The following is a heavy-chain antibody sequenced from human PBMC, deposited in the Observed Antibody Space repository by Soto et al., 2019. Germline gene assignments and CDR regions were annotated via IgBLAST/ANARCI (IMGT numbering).Heavy chain of an antibody. CDR3: ARGPAQFDP. CDR2: INPMLGVA. V-gene: IGHV1-69*10. Sequence: SVKVSCKASGGCFSSLVISWLRQAPGQGPEWMGGINPMLGVANFAQKFQDRVTITADESTTTAYMELSSLRSEDTAVYYCARGPAQFDPWGQGTPGTVS. J-gene: IGHJ5*02. D-gene: IGHD2-2*01. CDR1: GGCFSSLV.